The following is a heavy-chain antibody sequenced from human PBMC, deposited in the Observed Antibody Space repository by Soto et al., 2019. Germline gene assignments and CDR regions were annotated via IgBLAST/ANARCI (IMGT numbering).Heavy chain of an antibody. D-gene: IGHD5-18*01. V-gene: IGHV3-7*01. CDR2: INEDGSQK. CDR3: ARVGRYGWDFDH. CDR1: EFSFRSYW. J-gene: IGHJ4*02. Sequence: GGSLRLSCAASEFSFRSYWMTWVRQAPGKGLEWVALINEDGSQKYYVGSVKGRFIISRDNAKDSVYMQMDSLRAGDTAVYFCARVGRYGWDFDHWGQGTLVTVS.